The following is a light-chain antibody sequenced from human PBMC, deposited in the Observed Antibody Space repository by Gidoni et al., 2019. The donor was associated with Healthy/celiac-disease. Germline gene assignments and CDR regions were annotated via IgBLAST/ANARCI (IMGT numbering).Light chain of an antibody. V-gene: IGKV3-20*01. Sequence: ELVLTQSPGTLSVSPGERATLSCRASQRVSSSFLAWYQQKPGQAPRLLIYGASSRATGIPDRFSGSGSGTDFILTISRLEPEDFGVYYCQQYGSSPCTFGQGTKVEIK. CDR2: GAS. J-gene: IGKJ1*01. CDR1: QRVSSSF. CDR3: QQYGSSPCT.